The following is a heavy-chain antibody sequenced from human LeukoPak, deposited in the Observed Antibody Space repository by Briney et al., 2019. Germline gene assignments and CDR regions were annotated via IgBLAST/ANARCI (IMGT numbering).Heavy chain of an antibody. CDR3: ASPSSLYSSSWHRLYFDY. CDR2: IIPIFGTA. Sequence: ASVKVSCKASGGTFISYAISWVRQAPGQGLEWMGGIIPIFGTANYAQKFQGRVTITAGESTSTAYMELSSLRSEDTAVYYCASPSSLYSSSWHRLYFDYWGQGTLVTVSS. V-gene: IGHV1-69*13. D-gene: IGHD6-13*01. CDR1: GGTFISYA. J-gene: IGHJ4*02.